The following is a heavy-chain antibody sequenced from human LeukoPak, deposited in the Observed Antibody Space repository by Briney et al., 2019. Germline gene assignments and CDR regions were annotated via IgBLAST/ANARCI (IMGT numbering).Heavy chain of an antibody. J-gene: IGHJ4*02. D-gene: IGHD3-22*01. CDR1: GYTLTELS. CDR2: FDPEDGET. Sequence: ASVKVPCKVSGYTLTELSMHWVRQAPGKGLEWMGGFDPEDGETIYAQKFQGRVTMTEDTSTDTAYMELSSLRSEDTAVYYCATYRYYYDSSGYYPHFDYWGQGTLVTVSS. V-gene: IGHV1-24*01. CDR3: ATYRYYYDSSGYYPHFDY.